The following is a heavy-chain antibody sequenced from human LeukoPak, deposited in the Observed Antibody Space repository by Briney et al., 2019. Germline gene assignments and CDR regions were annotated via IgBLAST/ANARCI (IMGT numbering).Heavy chain of an antibody. Sequence: PSETLSLTCTVSGGSISSSSYYWGWIRQPPGKGLEWIGSIYYSGSTYYNPSLKSRVTISVDTSKNQFSLKLSSVTAADTAVYYCVRFYSSSWPNYYYYYGMDVWGQGTTVTVSS. D-gene: IGHD6-13*01. CDR2: IYYSGST. J-gene: IGHJ6*02. V-gene: IGHV4-39*01. CDR3: VRFYSSSWPNYYYYYGMDV. CDR1: GGSISSSSYY.